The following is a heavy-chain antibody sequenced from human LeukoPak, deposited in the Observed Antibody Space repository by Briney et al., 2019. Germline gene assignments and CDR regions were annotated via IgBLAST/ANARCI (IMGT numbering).Heavy chain of an antibody. Sequence: GGSLRLSCGASGFTFSSYWMSWVRQAPGKGLEWVANIKQDGSEKYYVDSVKGRFTISRDNAKNSLYLQMNSLRAEDTAVYYCARKRSTGEPYDDPLDYWGQGTLVTVSS. D-gene: IGHD4-17*01. V-gene: IGHV3-7*01. CDR2: IKQDGSEK. CDR3: ARKRSTGEPYDDPLDY. CDR1: GFTFSSYW. J-gene: IGHJ4*02.